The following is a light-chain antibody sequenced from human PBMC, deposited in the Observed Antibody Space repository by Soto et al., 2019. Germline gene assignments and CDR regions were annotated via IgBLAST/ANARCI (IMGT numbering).Light chain of an antibody. CDR3: TSYAGGNIWV. CDR1: SSDVGAYNY. V-gene: IGLV2-8*01. J-gene: IGLJ3*02. CDR2: EVN. Sequence: QSALTQPPFASGSPGQSVTISCTGTSSDVGAYNYVSWYQQYPGKAPKLMIYEVNKRPSGVPDRFSGSKSGKTASLTVSGLQPEDEADYHCTSYAGGNIWVFGGGTKVTVL.